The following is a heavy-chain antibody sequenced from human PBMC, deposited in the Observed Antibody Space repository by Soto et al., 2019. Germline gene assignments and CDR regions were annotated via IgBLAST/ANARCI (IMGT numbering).Heavy chain of an antibody. D-gene: IGHD2-21*02. J-gene: IGHJ4*02. CDR3: ARGGDTDY. CDR2: LQTVGRNP. Sequence: EVQLVESGGGLVPPGGSLRLSWVASGFPFDSYWLHWVRQAPGEGLMWLSRLQTVGRNPDYADSVKGRFTISRDNAKNTLYLQMNNLRAEDTAVYYCARGGDTDYWGQGTLVTVSS. CDR1: GFPFDSYW. V-gene: IGHV3-74*01.